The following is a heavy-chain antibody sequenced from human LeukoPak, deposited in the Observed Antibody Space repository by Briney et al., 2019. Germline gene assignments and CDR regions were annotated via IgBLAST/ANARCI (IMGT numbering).Heavy chain of an antibody. D-gene: IGHD6-19*01. J-gene: IGHJ4*02. CDR2: IYYSGST. CDR3: ARLPFSSGWYRYYFDY. CDR1: GGSISSSSYY. V-gene: IGHV4-39*01. Sequence: SETLSLTCTVSGGSISSSSYYWGWIRQPPGKGLEWLGSIYYSGSTYYNPSLKSRVTLSVDTSKNQFSLKLSSVTAADTAVYYCARLPFSSGWYRYYFDYWGQGTLVTVSS.